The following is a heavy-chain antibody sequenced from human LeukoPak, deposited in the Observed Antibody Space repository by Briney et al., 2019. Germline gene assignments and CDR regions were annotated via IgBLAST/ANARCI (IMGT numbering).Heavy chain of an antibody. CDR2: ISSGGSAI. V-gene: IGHV3-48*03. D-gene: IGHD6-6*01. J-gene: IGHJ4*02. CDR3: ARGGSSSEGY. Sequence: GGSLRLSCASSGFTFSSYEMNWVRQAPGKGLEWVSYISSGGSAIFYADSVKGRFTISRENAKNSLYLQMNSLRAEDTAVYYCARGGSSSEGYWGQGTLVTVSS. CDR1: GFTFSSYE.